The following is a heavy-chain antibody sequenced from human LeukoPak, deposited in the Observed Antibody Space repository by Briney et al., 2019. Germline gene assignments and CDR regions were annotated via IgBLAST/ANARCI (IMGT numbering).Heavy chain of an antibody. CDR3: AKRAVTTAAYLWFDP. CDR1: GGSISSNY. D-gene: IGHD2-2*01. CDR2: IYSSGST. Sequence: SETLSLTCTVSGGSISSNYWGWIRQPPGKGLEWLGYIYSSGSTTYNPSLESRLTISIDASKNHFSLKLSSVTAADTAAYYCAKRAVTTAAYLWFDPWGQGTLVTVSS. J-gene: IGHJ5*02. V-gene: IGHV4-59*08.